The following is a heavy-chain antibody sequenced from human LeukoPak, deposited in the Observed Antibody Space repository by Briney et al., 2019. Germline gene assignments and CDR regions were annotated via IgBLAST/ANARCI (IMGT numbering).Heavy chain of an antibody. D-gene: IGHD3-10*02. Sequence: GGSLRLSCEASEFTFSSYEMNWVRPASGEVLELVSYISSSGSTKYYADSVKSRFTISRDNAKNSLYLQMNRQRAEDTAVYYCAERSITMIGGVWGKGTTVTISS. CDR3: AERSITMIGGV. CDR2: ISSSGSTK. J-gene: IGHJ6*04. V-gene: IGHV3-48*03. CDR1: EFTFSSYE.